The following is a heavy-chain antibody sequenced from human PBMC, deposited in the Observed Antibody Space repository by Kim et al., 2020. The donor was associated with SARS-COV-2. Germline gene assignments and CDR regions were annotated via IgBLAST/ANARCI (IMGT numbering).Heavy chain of an antibody. V-gene: IGHV3-11*06. Sequence: GGSLRLSCAASGFTFSDYYMSWIRQAPGKGLEWVSYISSSSRYTNYADSVKGRFTISRDNAKNSLYLQMNSLRAEHTDVYYCARRGYYDSSGYYDYWGQGTLVTVSS. CDR3: ARRGYYDSSGYYDY. J-gene: IGHJ4*02. CDR2: ISSSSRYT. CDR1: GFTFSDYY. D-gene: IGHD3-22*01.